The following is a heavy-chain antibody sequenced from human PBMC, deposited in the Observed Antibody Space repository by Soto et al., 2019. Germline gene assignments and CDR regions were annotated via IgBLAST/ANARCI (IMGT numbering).Heavy chain of an antibody. CDR1: GGSFSGYY. CDR2: INHSGST. D-gene: IGHD3-3*01. Sequence: SETLSLTCAVYGGSFSGYYWSWIRQPQGKGLEWIGEINHSGSTNYNPSLKSRVTISVDTPKNQFCLKLSSVTAADTAVYYCARVSREERITIFGVPIPAYYYYGMDVWGQGTTVTVSS. CDR3: ARVSREERITIFGVPIPAYYYYGMDV. V-gene: IGHV4-34*01. J-gene: IGHJ6*02.